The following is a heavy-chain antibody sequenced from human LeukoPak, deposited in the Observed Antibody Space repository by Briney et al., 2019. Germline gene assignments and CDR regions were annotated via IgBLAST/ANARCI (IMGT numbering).Heavy chain of an antibody. CDR3: ARGSSIAGFPFDY. D-gene: IGHD6-6*01. V-gene: IGHV3-53*01. J-gene: IGHJ4*02. CDR2: IYSGGST. CDR1: GFTVSSNY. Sequence: PGGSLRLSCAASGFTVSSNYMSWVRQAPGKGLEWVSVIYSGGSTYYADSVKGRFTISRDNSKNTLYLQMNSLRAEDTAVYYCARGSSIAGFPFDYWGQGTLVTVSS.